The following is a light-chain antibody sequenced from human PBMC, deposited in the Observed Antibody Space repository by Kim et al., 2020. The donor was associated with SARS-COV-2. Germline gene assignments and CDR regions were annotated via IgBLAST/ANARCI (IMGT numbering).Light chain of an antibody. CDR1: SGHSSNA. CDR3: QTWGTGIWV. CDR2: LNSDGSH. Sequence: APGKLTCTLSSGHSSNAIAWHQQQAERGPRYLMTLNSDGSHSKGDGIPDRFSGSSSGAERYLTISGLQSDDEADYYCQTWGTGIWVFGGGTTLTVL. J-gene: IGLJ3*02. V-gene: IGLV4-69*01.